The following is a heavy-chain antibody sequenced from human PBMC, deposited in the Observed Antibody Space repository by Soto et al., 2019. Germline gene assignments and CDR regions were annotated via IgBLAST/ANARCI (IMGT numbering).Heavy chain of an antibody. Sequence: QVQLVQSGAEVTKPGSSVKVSCKASGDTFSGYSISWVRQAPGQGLEWMGGIIPLFGTTNYAQRFQGRVTITADKSTSTAYMELSSLKSEDTAIYYCARDLGSGYDPGDYWGQGTLVTVSS. CDR2: IIPLFGTT. J-gene: IGHJ4*02. D-gene: IGHD5-12*01. V-gene: IGHV1-69*14. CDR3: ARDLGSGYDPGDY. CDR1: GDTFSGYS.